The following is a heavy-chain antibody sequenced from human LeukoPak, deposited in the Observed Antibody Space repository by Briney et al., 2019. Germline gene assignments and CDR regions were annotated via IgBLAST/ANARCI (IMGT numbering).Heavy chain of an antibody. J-gene: IGHJ4*02. V-gene: IGHV1-2*02. CDR1: GYTFTGYY. D-gene: IGHD1-26*01. CDR2: INPHSGGT. CDR3: ARDLTGYSGSW. Sequence: GASVKVSCKASGYTFTGYYMHWVRQAPGQGLEWMGWINPHSGGTNYAQKFQGRVTMTRDTSISTAFMELSSLRSGDTAMYYCARDLTGYSGSWWGQGTLVTVSS.